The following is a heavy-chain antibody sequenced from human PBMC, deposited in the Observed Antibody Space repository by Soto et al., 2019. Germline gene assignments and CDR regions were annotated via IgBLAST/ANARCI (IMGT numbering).Heavy chain of an antibody. J-gene: IGHJ5*02. Sequence: QVQLQESGPGLVKPSEPLSLTCTVSGGSINTYYWSWIRQPPGKGLEWIGFIYYSGSTNYNPFLTRRVTLSVDTSRNQSSLKLSSVTAADTAVYYWARAPYYDIWSDYSENYFDPWGQGTLVTVSS. D-gene: IGHD3-3*01. V-gene: IGHV4-59*08. CDR2: IYYSGST. CDR3: ARAPYYDIWSDYSENYFDP. CDR1: GGSINTYY.